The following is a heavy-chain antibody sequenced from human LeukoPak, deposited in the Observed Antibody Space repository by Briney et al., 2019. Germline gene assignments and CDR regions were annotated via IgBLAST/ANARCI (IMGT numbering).Heavy chain of an antibody. CDR1: GFTSSTYA. CDR2: ISVGGGNT. D-gene: IGHD3-3*01. V-gene: IGHV3-23*01. J-gene: IGHJ5*02. Sequence: PGGSLRLSCAASGFTSSTYAMSWVRQAPGKGLEWVSAISVGGGNTYYVDSVKGRLTISRDKSKNTLYLQMDSLRVEDTAVYYCARDEAFLGWFDPWGQGTLVTVSS. CDR3: ARDEAFLGWFDP.